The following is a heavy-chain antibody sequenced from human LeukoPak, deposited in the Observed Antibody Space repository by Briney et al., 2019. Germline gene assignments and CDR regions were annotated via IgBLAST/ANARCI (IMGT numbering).Heavy chain of an antibody. D-gene: IGHD6-19*01. CDR2: ISSSGTYI. J-gene: IGHJ4*02. CDR3: AREFTSGWIDY. CDR1: GFTFSYLG. V-gene: IGHV3-21*01. Sequence: GGSLRLSCVASGFTFSYLGMNWVRQAPGEGLEWVSSISSSGTYIYSTDSVKGRFTISRDNAKNSLYLLMNSLRAEDTAVYYCAREFTSGWIDYWGQGTLVTVSS.